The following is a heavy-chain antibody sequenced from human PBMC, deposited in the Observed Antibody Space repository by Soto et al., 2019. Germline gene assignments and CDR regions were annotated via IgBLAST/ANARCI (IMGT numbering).Heavy chain of an antibody. CDR2: INPSCGTT. CDR1: GYSFTTYY. V-gene: IGHV1-46*01. CDR3: AREWANNTVIGGVTYLYYHGTNV. Sequence: QVQLVQSGAEVKKPGASVKVSCKASGYSFTTYYIQWVRHAPGHGPEWLGIINPSCGTTRYAQNFKRRVTPPRDTSTGTVDMDLTGLRSEDCAVYYCAREWANNTVIGGVTYLYYHGTNVWAQGTTVTVSS. J-gene: IGHJ6*02. D-gene: IGHD3-16*01.